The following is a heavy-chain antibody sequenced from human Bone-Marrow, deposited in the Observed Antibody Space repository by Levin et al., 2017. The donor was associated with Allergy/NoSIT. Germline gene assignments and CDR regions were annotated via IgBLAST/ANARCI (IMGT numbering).Heavy chain of an antibody. J-gene: IGHJ4*02. CDR2: IKGKTDGGTT. CDR1: GFTFGNAW. CDR3: TTRSH. V-gene: IGHV3-15*01. Sequence: GESLKISCVASGFTFGNAWMNWVRQAPGKGLQWVGRIKGKTDGGTTDYAAPVKGRFTISRDDSKKTLYLQMNSLKTEYTAIYYCTTRSHWGQGTLVTVFS.